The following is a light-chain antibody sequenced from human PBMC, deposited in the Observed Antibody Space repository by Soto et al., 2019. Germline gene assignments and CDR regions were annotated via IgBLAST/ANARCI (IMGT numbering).Light chain of an antibody. CDR1: SSDVGGYNY. Sequence: QSVRTQPASVSVSPGQSITISCTGTSSDVGGYNYVSWYQQHPGKAPKFMIYDVSNRPSGVSNRVSGSKSGNTASLTISGLQAEDEADYYCTSYTSSSTYVFGTGTKVTVL. V-gene: IGLV2-14*01. CDR3: TSYTSSSTYV. J-gene: IGLJ1*01. CDR2: DVS.